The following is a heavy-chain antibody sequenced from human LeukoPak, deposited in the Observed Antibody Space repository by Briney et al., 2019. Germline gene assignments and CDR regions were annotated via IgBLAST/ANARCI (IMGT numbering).Heavy chain of an antibody. D-gene: IGHD6-25*01. V-gene: IGHV3-23*01. CDR3: AKRRWLGGIGAADPFDY. CDR1: GFTFTGYA. Sequence: GGSLRLSCSASGFTFTGYAMSWVRQGPGKGLEWASVISDSGGSTYYADSVKGRFTISRDNSKNTLYLQMNSLRADDTAVYYCAKRRWLGGIGAADPFDYWGQGTLVTVSS. CDR2: ISDSGGST. J-gene: IGHJ4*02.